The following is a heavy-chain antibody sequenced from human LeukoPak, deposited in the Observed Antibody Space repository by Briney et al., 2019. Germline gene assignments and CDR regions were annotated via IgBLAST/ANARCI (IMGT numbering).Heavy chain of an antibody. D-gene: IGHD6-19*01. V-gene: IGHV4-4*02. CDR3: ASLVGTTVAGTASTSSGFDY. Sequence: SETLSLTCAVSGGSISSSNWWSWVRQPPGKGLEWIGEIYHSGSTNYNPSLKSRVTISVDKSKNQFSLKLSSVTAADTAVYYCASLVGTTVAGTASTSSGFDYWGQGTLVTVSS. J-gene: IGHJ4*02. CDR1: GGSISSSNW. CDR2: IYHSGST.